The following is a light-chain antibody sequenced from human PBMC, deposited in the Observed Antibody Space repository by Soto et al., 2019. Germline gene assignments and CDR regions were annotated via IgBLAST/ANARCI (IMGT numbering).Light chain of an antibody. CDR1: SSDVGGYNY. CDR3: NSYTSSSTRGV. Sequence: QSALTQPASVSGSPGQSITISCTGTSSDVGGYNYVSWYQQHPGKAPKLLIYAVTNRPSGVSNRFSGSKYGNTASLTISGLQAEDEADYYCNSYTSSSTRGVFGGGTKLTVL. CDR2: AVT. J-gene: IGLJ2*01. V-gene: IGLV2-14*03.